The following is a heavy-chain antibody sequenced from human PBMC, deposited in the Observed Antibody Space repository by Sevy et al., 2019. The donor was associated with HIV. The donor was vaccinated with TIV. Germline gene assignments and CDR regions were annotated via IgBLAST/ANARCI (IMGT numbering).Heavy chain of an antibody. V-gene: IGHV3-33*01. CDR2: IWFDGSNT. CDR3: ARDLESYNYGAYGPSFMPDY. J-gene: IGHJ4*02. Sequence: GGCLRLSCAASGFTFSSYGMHWVRQAPGKGLEWVAVIWFDGSNTFYADSVKGRFTISRDIAENTLHLQMNSLRAEDTAVYYCARDLESYNYGAYGPSFMPDYWGQGTVVTVSS. CDR1: GFTFSSYG. D-gene: IGHD1-1*01.